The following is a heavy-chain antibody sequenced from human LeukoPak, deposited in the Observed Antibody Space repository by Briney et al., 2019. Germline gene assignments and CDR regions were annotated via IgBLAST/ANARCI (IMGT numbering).Heavy chain of an antibody. D-gene: IGHD2-21*02. V-gene: IGHV1-2*02. CDR1: GYTFTAYY. CDR2: INPNSGGT. Sequence: ASVKVSFKASGYTFTAYYMHWVRQAPGQGLEWMAWINPNSGGTNYAQKFQGRVTMTRDTSISTAYMELSRLRSDDTAVYYCAREGYCGGDCHIDYWGQGTLVTVSS. J-gene: IGHJ4*02. CDR3: AREGYCGGDCHIDY.